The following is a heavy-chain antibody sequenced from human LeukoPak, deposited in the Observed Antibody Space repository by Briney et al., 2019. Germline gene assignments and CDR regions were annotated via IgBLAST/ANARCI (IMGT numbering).Heavy chain of an antibody. J-gene: IGHJ5*02. D-gene: IGHD3-22*01. CDR2: IIPIFGTA. Sequence: ASVKVSCKASGYTFTSYDINWVRQATGQGLEWMGGIIPIFGTANYAQKFQGRVTITADESTSTAYMELSSLRSEDTAVYYCARDSSGASWFDPWGQGTLVTVSS. CDR1: GYTFTSYD. V-gene: IGHV1-69*13. CDR3: ARDSSGASWFDP.